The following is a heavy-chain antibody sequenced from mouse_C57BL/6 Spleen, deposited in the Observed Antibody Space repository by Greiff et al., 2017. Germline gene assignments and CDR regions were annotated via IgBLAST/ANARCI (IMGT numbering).Heavy chain of an antibody. CDR2: IDPSDSYT. D-gene: IGHD4-1*01. Sequence: VQLQHPGAELVMPGASVKLSCKASGYTFTSYWMHWVKQRPGQGLEWIGEIDPSDSYTNYHQKFKGKSTLTVDKASSTAYMQLSSRTSEDSAVYYCATGTWFAYWGQGTLVTVSA. J-gene: IGHJ3*01. CDR1: GYTFTSYW. V-gene: IGHV1-69*01. CDR3: ATGTWFAY.